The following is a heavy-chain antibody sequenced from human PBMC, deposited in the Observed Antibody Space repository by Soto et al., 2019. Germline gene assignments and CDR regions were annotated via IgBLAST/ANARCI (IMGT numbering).Heavy chain of an antibody. CDR2: IAYHGSSS. V-gene: IGHV3-64D*08. J-gene: IGHJ6*02. CDR1: GFSFSTYA. D-gene: IGHD1-7*01. Sequence: GGSLRLSCAVSGFSFSTYAMHRVRRPPGRGLEFVSVIAYHGSSSFYADSLKGRFTVSRDNSRNTLYLHMNDLRPEDSAMYYCVKDRTPNWNYPGMDVWGQGTTVTVSS. CDR3: VKDRTPNWNYPGMDV.